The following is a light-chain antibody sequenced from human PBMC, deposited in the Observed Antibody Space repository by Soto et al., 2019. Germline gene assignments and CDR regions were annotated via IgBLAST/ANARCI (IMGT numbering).Light chain of an antibody. J-gene: IGLJ2*01. CDR2: EVS. CDR3: ASYTGSDTLV. Sequence: QSALTQPPSASGSPGQSVTISCTGTSSDVGGYNYVSWYQQHRGKAPKLMIYEVSKRPSGVPDRLSGSKSGNTASLTVSGLQVEDEADYYCASYTGSDTLVFGGGTKLTVL. V-gene: IGLV2-8*01. CDR1: SSDVGGYNY.